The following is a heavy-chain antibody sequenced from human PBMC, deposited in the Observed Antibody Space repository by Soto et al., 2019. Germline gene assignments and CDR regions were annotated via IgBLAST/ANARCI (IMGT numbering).Heavy chain of an antibody. J-gene: IGHJ4*02. CDR1: GGSISSGGYS. Sequence: TLSLTCAVSGGSISSGGYSWSWIRQPPGKGLEWIGYIYHSGSTYYNPSLRSRVTISVDRSKNQFSLKLSSVTAADTAVYYCARLQGIADPYFDYWGQGTLFTVSS. D-gene: IGHD6-13*01. CDR3: ARLQGIADPYFDY. CDR2: IYHSGST. V-gene: IGHV4-30-2*01.